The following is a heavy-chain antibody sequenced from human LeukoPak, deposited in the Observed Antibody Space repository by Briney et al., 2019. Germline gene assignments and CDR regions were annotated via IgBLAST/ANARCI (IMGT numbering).Heavy chain of an antibody. CDR3: ARTLWYCSSTSCYPIDAAYYFDN. D-gene: IGHD2-2*01. J-gene: IGHJ4*02. CDR2: IYYTGNT. Sequence: PSETLSLTCSVSGVSISSSNSYWGWIRQPPGKGLEWIGSIYYTGNTYYNASLKSRVTISVDTSNNQFSLKLSSVTAADTAVYYCARTLWYCSSTSCYPIDAAYYFDNWGQGTLVTVSS. CDR1: GVSISSSNSY. V-gene: IGHV4-39*01.